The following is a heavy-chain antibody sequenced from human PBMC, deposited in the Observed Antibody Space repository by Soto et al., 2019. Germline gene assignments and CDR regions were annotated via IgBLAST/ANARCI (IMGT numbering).Heavy chain of an antibody. CDR1: GGSTSSDNY. J-gene: IGHJ4*02. Sequence: PSETLSLTCTVSGGSTSSDNYWSWIRQPPGKGLEWIGHIYYSGNTDHNPSLKSRLAISIDTSKNQFSLKLSSVTAADTAVYFCAREGGESSDGLYYFDSWGQGSLVTVSS. V-gene: IGHV4-30-4*01. CDR2: IYYSGNT. CDR3: AREGGESSDGLYYFDS. D-gene: IGHD3-16*01.